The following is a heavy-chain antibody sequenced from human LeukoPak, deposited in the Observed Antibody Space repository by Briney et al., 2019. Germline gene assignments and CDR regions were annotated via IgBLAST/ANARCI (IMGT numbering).Heavy chain of an antibody. CDR1: GFTFSSYG. CDR2: IWYDGSNK. V-gene: IGHV3-33*01. CDR3: ARAQGGYSSGWLSSAEYFQH. D-gene: IGHD6-19*01. J-gene: IGHJ1*01. Sequence: HPGGSLRLSCAASGFTFSSYGMHWVRQAPGKGLEWVAVIWYDGSNKYYADSVKGRFTISRDNSKNTLYLQMNSLRAEDTAVYYCARAQGGYSSGWLSSAEYFQHWGQGTLVTVSS.